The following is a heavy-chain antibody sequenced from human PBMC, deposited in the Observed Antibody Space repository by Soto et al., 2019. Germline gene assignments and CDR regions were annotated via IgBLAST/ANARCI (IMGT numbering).Heavy chain of an antibody. V-gene: IGHV3-21*01. CDR2: ISSSSSYI. Sequence: EVQLVESGGGLVKPGGSLRLSCAASGFTFSSYSMNWVRQAPGKGLEWVSSISSSSSYIYYADSVKGRFTISRDNAKNSLYLHMNSLRAEDTAVYYCASSYSNYHDYWGQGTLVTVSS. CDR3: ASSYSNYHDY. J-gene: IGHJ4*02. D-gene: IGHD4-4*01. CDR1: GFTFSSYS.